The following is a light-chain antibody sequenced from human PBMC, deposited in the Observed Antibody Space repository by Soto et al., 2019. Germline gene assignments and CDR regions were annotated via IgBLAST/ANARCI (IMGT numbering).Light chain of an antibody. J-gene: IGLJ1*01. Sequence: QSALAQPPSVSAAPGQRVTVSCSTTTSNLGNNYISWYQHLPGAAPRLLIYDDTERPSGIPDRFSGSRSATSATLGIAGLQTGDEADYFCGAWDHSLNAYLFGTGTKVTVL. V-gene: IGLV1-51*01. CDR1: TSNLGNNY. CDR3: GAWDHSLNAYL. CDR2: DDT.